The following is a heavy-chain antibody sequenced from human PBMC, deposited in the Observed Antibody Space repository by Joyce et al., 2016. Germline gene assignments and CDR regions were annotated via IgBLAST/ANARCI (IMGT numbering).Heavy chain of an antibody. D-gene: IGHD3-3*01. CDR3: ARGRGGAIFGVVTYYYYHFYMDV. CDR2: INHSGTN. CDR1: GGSFSGYF. V-gene: IGHV4-34*01. Sequence: QVQLQQWGAGLLKPSETLSLTCAVDGGSFSGYFWSWIRQPPGKGLEWIGEINHSGTNNYNPSLESRVTISIDTSKNQFSLNVSSVTAADTAVYYCARGRGGAIFGVVTYYYYHFYMDVWGKGTTVTVSS. J-gene: IGHJ6*03.